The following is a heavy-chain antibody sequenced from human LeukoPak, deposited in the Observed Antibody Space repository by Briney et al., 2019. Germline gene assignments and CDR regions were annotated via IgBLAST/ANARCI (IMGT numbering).Heavy chain of an antibody. J-gene: IGHJ3*02. CDR2: IIPIFGTA. D-gene: IGHD6-13*01. Sequence: SVKVSCKASGGTFSSYAVSWVRQAPGQGLEWVGGIIPIFGTANYAQKFQGRVTITADESTSTAYMELSSLRSEDTAVYYCASLIAAAADDAFDIWGQGTMVTVSS. CDR3: ASLIAAAADDAFDI. CDR1: GGTFSSYA. V-gene: IGHV1-69*13.